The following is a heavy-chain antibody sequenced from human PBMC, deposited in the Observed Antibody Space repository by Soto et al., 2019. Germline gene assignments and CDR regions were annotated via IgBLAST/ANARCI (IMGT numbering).Heavy chain of an antibody. CDR2: MNPNSGNT. D-gene: IGHD3-22*01. CDR3: ARLGGYYQALDS. J-gene: IGHJ4*02. Sequence: SVKVTCKDSGYTFTTYDSNWVRQATGQGLEWMGWMNPNSGNTGYAQKFQGRVTMTRNTSISTAYMELSSLRSEDTAVYYCARLGGYYQALDSWGQGTLVTVSS. V-gene: IGHV1-8*01. CDR1: GYTFTTYD.